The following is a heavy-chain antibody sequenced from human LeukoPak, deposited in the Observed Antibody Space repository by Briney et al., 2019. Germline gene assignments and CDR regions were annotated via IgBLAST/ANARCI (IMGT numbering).Heavy chain of an antibody. CDR2: IKQDGSEK. J-gene: IGHJ6*03. Sequence: GGSLRLSCAASGFTFSSYWMSWVRQAPGKGLEWVANIKQDGSEKYYVDSVKGRFTISRDNAKNSLYLQMNRLRAEDTAVYYCARGLRAYYYYMDVWGKGTTVTVSS. V-gene: IGHV3-7*01. CDR3: ARGLRAYYYYMDV. CDR1: GFTFSSYW. D-gene: IGHD4-17*01.